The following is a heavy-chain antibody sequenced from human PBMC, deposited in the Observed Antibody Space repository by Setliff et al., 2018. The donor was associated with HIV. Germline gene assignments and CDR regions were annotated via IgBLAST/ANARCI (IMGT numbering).Heavy chain of an antibody. CDR3: ARDDPIRKEVASGLDY. D-gene: IGHD3-10*01. CDR1: GYTFTNYY. CDR2: INSDSGGT. J-gene: IGHJ4*02. Sequence: ASVKVSCKASGYTFTNYYIHWVRQAPGQGLEWMGRINSDSGGTNFAQTFQGRVTMTRDTSITTAYMELSRLTSDDTAVYYCARDDPIRKEVASGLDYWGQGTLVTVSS. V-gene: IGHV1-2*06.